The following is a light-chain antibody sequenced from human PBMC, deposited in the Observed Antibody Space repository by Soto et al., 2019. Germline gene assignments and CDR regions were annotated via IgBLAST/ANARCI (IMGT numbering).Light chain of an antibody. CDR3: AVWDDILRGPL. CDR2: RND. V-gene: IGLV1-47*01. Sequence: QSVLTQPPSASGTPGQGVTISCSGSSSNTGNNYVYWYQHLPGTAPKLLIYRNDQRPSGVPDRVSGSKSGTSASLAISGLRSEDEADYYCAVWDDILRGPLFGGGTKLTVL. J-gene: IGLJ3*02. CDR1: SSNTGNNY.